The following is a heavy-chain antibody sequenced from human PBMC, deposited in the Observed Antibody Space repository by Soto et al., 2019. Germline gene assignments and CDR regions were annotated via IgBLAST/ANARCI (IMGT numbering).Heavy chain of an antibody. D-gene: IGHD5-12*01. J-gene: IGHJ6*03. CDR2: INPTGGST. V-gene: IGHV1-46*01. Sequence: ASVKVSCKASEYTFTNYFIHWVRQAPGQGLEWMGIINPTGGSTNYAQKFQGRLTMTRDTTTSTVYMELSSLRSEDTAVYYCAREPYSGYDPNYYYYYMDVWGKGTTVTVSS. CDR3: AREPYSGYDPNYYYYYMDV. CDR1: EYTFTNYF.